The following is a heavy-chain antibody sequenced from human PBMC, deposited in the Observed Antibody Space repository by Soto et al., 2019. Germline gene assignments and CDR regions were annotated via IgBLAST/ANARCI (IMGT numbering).Heavy chain of an antibody. CDR3: ASPSYRARHAFDI. V-gene: IGHV1-2*02. CDR2: INPNSGGT. J-gene: IGHJ3*02. CDR1: GYTFTGYY. Sequence: ASVKVSCKASGYTFTGYYMHWVRQAPGQGLEWMGWINPNSGGTNYAQKFQGGVTMTTDTFTSTAYMELRSLRSDDTAVYYCASPSYRARHAFDIWGQGTMVTVSS. D-gene: IGHD1-26*01.